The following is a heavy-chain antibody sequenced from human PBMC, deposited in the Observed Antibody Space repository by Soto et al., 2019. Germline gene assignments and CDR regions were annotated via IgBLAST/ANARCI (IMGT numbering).Heavy chain of an antibody. CDR2: IIPILGIA. J-gene: IGHJ4*02. V-gene: IGHV1-69*02. D-gene: IGHD2-15*01. CDR3: ARAHCSGGSCYPDY. CDR1: GGTFSSYT. Sequence: ASVKVSCKASGGTFSSYTISWVRQAPGQGLEWMGRIIPILGIANYAQKFQGRVTITADKSTSTAYMELSSLRSEDTAVYYCARAHCSGGSCYPDYWGQGTLVTVS.